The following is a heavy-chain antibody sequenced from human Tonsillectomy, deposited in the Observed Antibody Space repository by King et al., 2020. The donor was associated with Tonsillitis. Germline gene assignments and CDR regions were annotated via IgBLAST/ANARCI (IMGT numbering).Heavy chain of an antibody. CDR1: GYTFISYG. V-gene: IGHV7-4-1*02. CDR2: INTNTGNP. CDR3: ARDLPRGVFYDNGFYYYY. J-gene: IGHJ4*02. Sequence: QLVQSGSELKKPGASVKLSCKASGYTFISYGMNWVRQAPGQGLEWMGWINTNTGNPTYAQGFTGRFVFSLDTSVSTAYLQISSLKAEDTAVYYCARDLPRGVFYDNGFYYYYWGQGPVVTVS. D-gene: IGHD3-22*01.